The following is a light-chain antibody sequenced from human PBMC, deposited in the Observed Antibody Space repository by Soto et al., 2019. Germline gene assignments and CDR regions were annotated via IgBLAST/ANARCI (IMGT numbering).Light chain of an antibody. J-gene: IGKJ3*01. CDR3: QQYNSYPLG. Sequence: IQLTQSPSSLSASVGDRVTITCRASQGISSWLAWYQQKPGKAPKLLIYDASSLESGVPSRFSGSGSGTEFTLTISSLQPDDFATYYCQQYNSYPLGFGPGTKVDIK. CDR1: QGISSW. V-gene: IGKV1-5*01. CDR2: DAS.